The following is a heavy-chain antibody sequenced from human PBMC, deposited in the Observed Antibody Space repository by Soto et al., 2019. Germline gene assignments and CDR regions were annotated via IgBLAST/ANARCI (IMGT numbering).Heavy chain of an antibody. D-gene: IGHD3-10*01. V-gene: IGHV1-2*04. CDR3: ARTYYYGSGSYSFDP. Sequence: GASVKASCKASGYTLTGYYMHWVRQAPGQGLEWMGWINPNSGGTNYAQKFQGWVTMTRDMSISTAYMELSRLRSDDTAVYYCARTYYYGSGSYSFDPWGQGTLVTVSS. J-gene: IGHJ5*02. CDR1: GYTLTGYY. CDR2: INPNSGGT.